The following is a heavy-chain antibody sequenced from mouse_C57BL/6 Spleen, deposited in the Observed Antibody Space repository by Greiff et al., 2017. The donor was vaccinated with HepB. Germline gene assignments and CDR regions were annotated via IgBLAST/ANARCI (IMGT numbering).Heavy chain of an antibody. CDR3: ARDGLRRRGYYFDY. CDR2: IDPSDSYT. D-gene: IGHD2-2*01. J-gene: IGHJ2*01. Sequence: QVQLKQSGAELMKPGASVKLSCKATGYTFTSYWMPWVKQRPGQGLEWIGEIDPSDSYTNYNQKFKGKSTLTVDKSSSTAYMQLSSLTSEDSAVYYWARDGLRRRGYYFDYWGQGTTRTVSS. CDR1: GYTFTSYW. V-gene: IGHV1-69*01.